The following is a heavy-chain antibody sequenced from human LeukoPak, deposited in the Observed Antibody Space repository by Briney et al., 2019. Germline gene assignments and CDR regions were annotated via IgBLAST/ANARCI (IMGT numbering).Heavy chain of an antibody. D-gene: IGHD3-9*01. CDR2: ISSDGSIT. J-gene: IGHJ5*02. V-gene: IGHV3-74*01. CDR1: GFTFSTYW. Sequence: PGGSLRLSCAASGFTFSTYWMHWVRQAPGKGLVWVSRISSDGSITSYADSVKGRFTISRDNAKNTLYLQMNSLRAEDTAVYYCARERYGWFDPWGQGTLVTVSS. CDR3: ARERYGWFDP.